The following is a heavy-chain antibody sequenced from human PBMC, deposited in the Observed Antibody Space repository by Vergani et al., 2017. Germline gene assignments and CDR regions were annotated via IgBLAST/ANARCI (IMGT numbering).Heavy chain of an antibody. D-gene: IGHD6-19*01. V-gene: IGHV4-59*11. J-gene: IGHJ5*02. CDR2: IHYSENT. Sequence: QVQLQESGPGLVKSSETLSLTCSVSFDSIRNLYCNWIRQPPGKGLEWIGSIHYSENTNYHPSLKTRVTISVDTSKNQFSLTFTSVTAADTAVYYCASDTHSGQRADRWGQGILVTVTS. CDR3: ASDTHSGQRADR. CDR1: FDSIRNLY.